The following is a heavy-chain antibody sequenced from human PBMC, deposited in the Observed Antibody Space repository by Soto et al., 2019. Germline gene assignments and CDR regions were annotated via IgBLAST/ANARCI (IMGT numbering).Heavy chain of an antibody. Sequence: QAQLVQSGAEVKKPGASVKVSCKASGYTFTYSAIYWVRQAPGQRREWMGWIRTGNGNTKYSQKFQGRVTINRDTSASTVDIELSSLRCDATDVYYCGRENIVSSMGASDIWGQGPGVTVSS. J-gene: IGHJ3*02. CDR2: IRTGNGNT. CDR3: GRENIVSSMGASDI. V-gene: IGHV1-3*04. D-gene: IGHD5-12*01. CDR1: GYTFTYSA.